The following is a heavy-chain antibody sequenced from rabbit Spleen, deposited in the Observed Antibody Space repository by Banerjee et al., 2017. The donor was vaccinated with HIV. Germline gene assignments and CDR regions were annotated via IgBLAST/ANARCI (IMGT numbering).Heavy chain of an antibody. J-gene: IGHJ6*01. CDR1: GFPFSNKAV. Sequence: QEQLVESGGGLVKPEGSLKLSCTASGFPFSNKAVMCWVRQAPGKGLEWIGCIYVGRGSTHYANWAKGRVTISKTSSTTVTLQLTSLTAADTATYFCARSGHVGGDYIWDLWGPGTLVTVS. CDR3: ARSGHVGGDYIWDL. D-gene: IGHD1-1*01. CDR2: IYVGRGST. V-gene: IGHV1S45*01.